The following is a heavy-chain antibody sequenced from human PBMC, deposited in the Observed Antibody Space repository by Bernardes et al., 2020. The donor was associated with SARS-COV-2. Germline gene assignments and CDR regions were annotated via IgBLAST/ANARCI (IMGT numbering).Heavy chain of an antibody. Sequence: SQTLSLTCAVYGGSFSGYYWSWIRQPPGKGLEWIGEINHSGSTNYNPSLKSRVTISVDTSKNQFSLKLSSVTTADTAVYYCASLRGDFWSGYYSHWDFDYWGQGTLVTVSS. J-gene: IGHJ4*02. V-gene: IGHV4-34*01. D-gene: IGHD3-3*01. CDR1: GGSFSGYY. CDR2: INHSGST. CDR3: ASLRGDFWSGYYSHWDFDY.